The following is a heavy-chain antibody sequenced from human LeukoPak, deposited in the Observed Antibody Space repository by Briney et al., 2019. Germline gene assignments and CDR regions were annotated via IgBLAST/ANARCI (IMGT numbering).Heavy chain of an antibody. V-gene: IGHV1-2*02. D-gene: IGHD3-16*01. CDR3: ATDNYGTLDY. J-gene: IGHJ4*02. Sequence: AASVKVSCKASGYTFTAYYIHWVRRAPGHGLEWMGWIDPRSGATKCTQKFQGRVTMTRDTSISTVYLELNGLTFDDTAVYYCATDNYGTLDYWGQGTLVTVSS. CDR1: GYTFTAYY. CDR2: IDPRSGAT.